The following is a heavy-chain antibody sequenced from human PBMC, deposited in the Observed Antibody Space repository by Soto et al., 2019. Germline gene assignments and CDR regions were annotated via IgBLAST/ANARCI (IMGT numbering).Heavy chain of an antibody. CDR1: GYTFTSYG. D-gene: IGHD2-15*01. CDR2: ISAYNGNT. Sequence: SSXKVSCKASGYTFTSYGISWVRQAPGQGLEWMGWISAYNGNTNYAQKLQGRVTMTTDTSTSTAYMELRSLRSDDTAVYYCVVAAQPYYFDYWGQGTLVTVSS. V-gene: IGHV1-18*01. CDR3: VVAAQPYYFDY. J-gene: IGHJ4*02.